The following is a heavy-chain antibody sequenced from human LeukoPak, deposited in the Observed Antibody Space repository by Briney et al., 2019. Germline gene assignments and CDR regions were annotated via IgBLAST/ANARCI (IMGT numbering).Heavy chain of an antibody. Sequence: NPSEPLSLTCTVSGGSISSYYWSWIRQPPAKGLEWIGYIYYSGSTNYNPSLKSRVTISVDTSKNQFSLKLSSVTAADTAVYYCARDLLVVVPAAPRGAFDIWGQGTMVTVSS. D-gene: IGHD2-2*01. CDR2: IYYSGST. J-gene: IGHJ3*02. CDR1: GGSISSYY. V-gene: IGHV4-59*01. CDR3: ARDLLVVVPAAPRGAFDI.